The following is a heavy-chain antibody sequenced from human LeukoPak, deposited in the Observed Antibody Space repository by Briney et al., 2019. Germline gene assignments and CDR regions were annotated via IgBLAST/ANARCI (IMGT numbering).Heavy chain of an antibody. CDR3: ARRMAPAGSDYFDY. J-gene: IGHJ4*02. D-gene: IGHD6-13*01. Sequence: GRFTISRDNARNSLYLQMNSLRAEDTAVYYCARRMAPAGSDYFDYWGQGTLVTVSS. V-gene: IGHV3-7*04.